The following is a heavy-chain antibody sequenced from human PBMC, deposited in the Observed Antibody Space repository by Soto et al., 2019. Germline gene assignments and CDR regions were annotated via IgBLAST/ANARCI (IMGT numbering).Heavy chain of an antibody. CDR3: ARDLSDYYDSSGYRNYYGMDV. V-gene: IGHV4-59*01. CDR1: GGSISSYY. J-gene: IGHJ6*02. CDR2: IYYSGST. Sequence: QVQLQESGPGLVKPSETLSLTCTVSGGSISSYYWSWIRQPPGKGLEWIGYIYYSGSTNYNPSLKRRVTISVDTSQNQFSLKLSSVTAADTAVYYCARDLSDYYDSSGYRNYYGMDVWGQGTTVTVSS. D-gene: IGHD3-22*01.